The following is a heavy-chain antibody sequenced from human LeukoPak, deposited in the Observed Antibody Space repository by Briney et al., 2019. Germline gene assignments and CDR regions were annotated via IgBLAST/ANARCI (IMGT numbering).Heavy chain of an antibody. CDR2: IYSGGST. Sequence: GGSLRLSCAASGFTVSSNYMSWVRQAPGKGLEWVSVIYSGGSTYYADSVKGRFTISRDNSKNTLYLQMNSLRAEDTAVYYCARESVWFGELLVNVWGQGTTVTVSS. CDR1: GFTVSSNY. V-gene: IGHV3-66*01. J-gene: IGHJ6*02. D-gene: IGHD3-10*01. CDR3: ARESVWFGELLVNV.